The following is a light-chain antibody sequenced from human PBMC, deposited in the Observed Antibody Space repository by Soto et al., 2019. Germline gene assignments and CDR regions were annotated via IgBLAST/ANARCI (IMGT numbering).Light chain of an antibody. CDR1: QSVSSN. Sequence: EIVMTQSPATLSVSPGERATLSCRASQSVSSNLAWYQQKPGQAPRLLIYGASTRATGIPGRFSGSGSGTEFTLTISSLQSEDFAVDYCQEYNNWPPWPFGQGPKVEIK. J-gene: IGKJ1*01. V-gene: IGKV3-15*01. CDR3: QEYNNWPPWP. CDR2: GAS.